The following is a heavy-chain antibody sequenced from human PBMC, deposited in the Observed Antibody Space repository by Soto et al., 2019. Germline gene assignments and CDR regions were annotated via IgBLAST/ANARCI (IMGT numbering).Heavy chain of an antibody. D-gene: IGHD6-13*01. CDR2: IYYSGST. J-gene: IGHJ5*02. CDR1: GGSISSYY. Sequence: SETLSLTCTVSGGSISSYYWSWIRQPPGKGLEWIGYIYYSGSTNYNPSLKSRVTISVDTSKNQFSLKLSSVTAADTAVYYCAASPGYSSMDWFDPWGQGTLVTVSS. V-gene: IGHV4-59*01. CDR3: AASPGYSSMDWFDP.